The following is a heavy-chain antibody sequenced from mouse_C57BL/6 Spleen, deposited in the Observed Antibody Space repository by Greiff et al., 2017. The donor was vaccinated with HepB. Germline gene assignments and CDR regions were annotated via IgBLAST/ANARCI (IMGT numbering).Heavy chain of an antibody. CDR1: GYAFSSYW. CDR3: ARRIRTTVVATNYFDY. V-gene: IGHV1-80*01. CDR2: IYPGDGDT. J-gene: IGHJ2*01. D-gene: IGHD1-1*01. Sequence: QVQLQQSGAELVKPGASVKISCKASGYAFSSYWMNWVKQRPGKGLEWIGQIYPGDGDTNYNGKFKGKATLTADKSSSTAYMQLSSLTSEYSAVYFCARRIRTTVVATNYFDYWGQGTTLTVSS.